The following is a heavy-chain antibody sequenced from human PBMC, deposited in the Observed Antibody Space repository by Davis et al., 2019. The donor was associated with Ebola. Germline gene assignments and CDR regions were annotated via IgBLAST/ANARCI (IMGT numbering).Heavy chain of an antibody. V-gene: IGHV3-15*01. D-gene: IGHD6-6*01. CDR1: GFTFNYAW. CDR3: VADPPGGSSLFDH. Sequence: GESLKISCAASGFTFNYAWMYWVRQAPGKGLEWVGRIKSKVDGGTINYATPVNGRFTISRDDSKNTLFLQMNSLETEDTAVYYCVADPPGGSSLFDHWGQGALVIVSS. CDR2: IKSKVDGGTI. J-gene: IGHJ4*02.